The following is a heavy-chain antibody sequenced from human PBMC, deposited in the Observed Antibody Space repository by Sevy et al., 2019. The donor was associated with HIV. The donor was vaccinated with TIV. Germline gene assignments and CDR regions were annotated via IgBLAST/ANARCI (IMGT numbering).Heavy chain of an antibody. CDR2: ISGTGSTI. V-gene: IGHV3-48*02. Sequence: GGSLRLSCAASGFNFSSSIINWVCQAPGKGLESVSSISGTGSTIYYADSVKGRFTISRDNAKNSLYLQMHSLRDEDTAVYYCARSDYGDYVGWFDPWGQGSLVTVSS. J-gene: IGHJ5*02. CDR3: ARSDYGDYVGWFDP. D-gene: IGHD4-17*01. CDR1: GFNFSSSI.